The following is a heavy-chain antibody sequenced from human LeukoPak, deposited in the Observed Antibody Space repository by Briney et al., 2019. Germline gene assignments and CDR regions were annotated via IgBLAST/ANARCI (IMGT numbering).Heavy chain of an antibody. D-gene: IGHD6-13*01. CDR2: FYHGGST. Sequence: SETLSLTCTVSGYSISTGYYWDWIRQPPGKGLEWIGTFYHGGSTYYNPSLKSRVTISVGTSKNQFSLKLNSVTAADTAVYYCAAGIAAAEVDYWGQGTLVTVSS. CDR1: GYSISTGYY. J-gene: IGHJ4*02. V-gene: IGHV4-38-2*02. CDR3: AAGIAAAEVDY.